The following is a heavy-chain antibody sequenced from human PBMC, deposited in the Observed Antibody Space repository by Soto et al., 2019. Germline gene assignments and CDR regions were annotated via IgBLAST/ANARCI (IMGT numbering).Heavy chain of an antibody. Sequence: VQLVESGGGVVSPGGSLRLSCVGSGFSFRDHSMNWVRQPPGKGLQWISYISSSSENIYYADSVKGLFTVSRDNAKNTLFLQMNSLRDEDSAIYYCARLPKGSVVTGWGQGSLVTVSS. J-gene: IGHJ4*01. CDR1: GFSFRDHS. D-gene: IGHD2-21*02. CDR3: ARLPKGSVVTG. CDR2: ISSSSENI. V-gene: IGHV3-48*02.